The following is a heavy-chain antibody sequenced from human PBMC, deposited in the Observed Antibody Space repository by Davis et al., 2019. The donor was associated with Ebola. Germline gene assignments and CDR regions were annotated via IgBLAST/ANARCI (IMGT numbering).Heavy chain of an antibody. J-gene: IGHJ6*02. CDR1: GGTFSSYA. D-gene: IGHD2-2*01. CDR2: FVPVFGVA. CDR3: ARVRGYCSSSSCPAYGMDV. V-gene: IGHV1-69*13. Sequence: SVKVSCKASGGTFSSYAISWVRQAPGQGLEWMGGFVPVFGVANYAQKFQGRVTITADESTSTTYMELSSLRSENTAVYYCARVRGYCSSSSCPAYGMDVWGQGTTVTVSS.